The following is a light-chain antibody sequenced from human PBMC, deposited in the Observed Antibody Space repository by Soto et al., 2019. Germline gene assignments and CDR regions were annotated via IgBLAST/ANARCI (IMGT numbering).Light chain of an antibody. J-gene: IGKJ1*01. V-gene: IGKV1-39*01. CDR3: QQSYSTPVT. CDR2: VPS. Sequence: DIQMTQSPSSLSASVGDKVTITCRASQSIGKDLNWYQQKPAKAPKLLIYVPSSLQSGVPSRFSGSGSGTDFTLTISSLQPEDFATYYCQQSYSTPVTFGPGTKVEIK. CDR1: QSIGKD.